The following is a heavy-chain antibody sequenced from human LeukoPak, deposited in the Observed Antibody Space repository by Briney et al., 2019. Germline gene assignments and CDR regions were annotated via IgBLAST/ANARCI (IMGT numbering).Heavy chain of an antibody. Sequence: SETLSLTCTVSGYSISSGYYWDWIRQPPGKGLEWIGNIFYSGSTYYSPSLRSRVTISLDTSRNQFSLKLNSVTAADTAVYYCAKAEVATIPWYFDYWGQGTLVTVSS. J-gene: IGHJ4*02. V-gene: IGHV4-38-2*02. CDR2: IFYSGST. CDR1: GYSISSGYY. CDR3: AKAEVATIPWYFDY. D-gene: IGHD5-12*01.